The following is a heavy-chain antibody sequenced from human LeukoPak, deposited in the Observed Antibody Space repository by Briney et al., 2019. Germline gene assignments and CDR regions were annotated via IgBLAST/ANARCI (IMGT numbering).Heavy chain of an antibody. CDR3: ARLGRDYNESYYLDY. Sequence: GGALRLSCAAPGFTFSSYEMNWVRQAPGKGLEWVSYISSSGSTIYYADSVKGRLTISRDNSKNSLYLQMNSLRAEDTAVYYCARLGRDYNESYYLDYWGQGTLVTVSS. CDR1: GFTFSSYE. V-gene: IGHV3-48*03. CDR2: ISSSGSTI. D-gene: IGHD1-26*01. J-gene: IGHJ4*02.